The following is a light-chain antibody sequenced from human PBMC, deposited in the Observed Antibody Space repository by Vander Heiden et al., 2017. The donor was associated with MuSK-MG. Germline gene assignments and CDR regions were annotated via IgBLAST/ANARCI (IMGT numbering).Light chain of an antibody. CDR1: NSDIGRYDY. J-gene: IGLJ2*01. CDR3: SSYTSSSTQV. V-gene: IGLV2-14*03. Sequence: QSALTQPASVSGSPGQSITISCTGTNSDIGRYDYVSWYQQHPGKVPKLMVYDVSLRPSGVSNRFSGSKSGNTASLTISGLQPEDEAYYYCSSYTSSSTQVFGGGTKLTVL. CDR2: DVS.